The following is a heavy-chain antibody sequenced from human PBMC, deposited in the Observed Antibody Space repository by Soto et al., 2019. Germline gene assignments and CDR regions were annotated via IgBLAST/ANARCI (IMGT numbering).Heavy chain of an antibody. D-gene: IGHD2-2*01. J-gene: IGHJ4*02. Sequence: KFQGRVTITRDTSASTAYMELSSLRSEDTAVYYCARDVHQGYWGQGTLVTVSS. CDR3: ARDVHQGY. V-gene: IGHV1-3*01.